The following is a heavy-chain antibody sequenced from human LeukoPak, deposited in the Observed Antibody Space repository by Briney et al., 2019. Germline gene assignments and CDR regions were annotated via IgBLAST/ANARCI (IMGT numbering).Heavy chain of an antibody. CDR1: GYTXTGYY. Sequence: ASVKVSCKASGYTXTGYYMHWVRQAPGQGLEWMAWINPNSGGTNYAQKFQGRVTMTRDTSISTAYMELSRLRSDDTAVYYCARARTPGIAADPFDYWGQGTLVTVSS. D-gene: IGHD6-13*01. CDR2: INPNSGGT. CDR3: ARARTPGIAADPFDY. V-gene: IGHV1-2*02. J-gene: IGHJ4*02.